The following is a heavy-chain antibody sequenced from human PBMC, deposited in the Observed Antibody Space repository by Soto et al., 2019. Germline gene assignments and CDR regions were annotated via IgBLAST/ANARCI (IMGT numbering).Heavy chain of an antibody. CDR3: ARDSAGRQWLTSFDY. CDR2: IIPIFGTA. V-gene: IGHV1-69*12. J-gene: IGHJ4*02. CDR1: GGTFSSYA. Sequence: QVQLVQSGAEVKKPGSSVKVSCKASGGTFSSYAISWVRQAPGQGLEWMGGIIPIFGTANYAQKFQGRVTITADESTSTRDMELSSLRSEDTAVYYCARDSAGRQWLTSFDYWCQGSLVTVSS. D-gene: IGHD6-19*01.